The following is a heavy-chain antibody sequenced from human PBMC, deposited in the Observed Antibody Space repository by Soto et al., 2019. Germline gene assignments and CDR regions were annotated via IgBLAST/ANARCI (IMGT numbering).Heavy chain of an antibody. D-gene: IGHD3-10*01. CDR3: ARVWWFGEFTFEP. CDR1: GGSFGGYY. CDR2: INRSGST. J-gene: IGHJ5*02. V-gene: IGHV4-34*01. Sequence: SETLALTYDVHGGSFGGYYWSWVGQPPGKGLEWIGEINRSGSTNYNPSLKSRVTISVDTSKNQFSLKLSSVTAADTAVYYCARVWWFGEFTFEPWGQGTLVTVAS.